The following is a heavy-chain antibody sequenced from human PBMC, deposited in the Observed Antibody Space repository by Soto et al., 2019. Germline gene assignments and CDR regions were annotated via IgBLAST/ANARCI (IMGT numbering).Heavy chain of an antibody. J-gene: IGHJ5*02. CDR1: GFTFDDYA. CDR3: AKDVIGALVNWFDP. D-gene: IGHD3-10*01. Sequence: GGSLRLSCAASGFTFDDYAMHWVRQAPGKGLEWVSGISWNSGSIGYADSVKGRFTISRDNAKNSLYLQMNSLRAEDTALYYCAKDVIGALVNWFDPWGQGTLVTVSS. CDR2: ISWNSGSI. V-gene: IGHV3-9*01.